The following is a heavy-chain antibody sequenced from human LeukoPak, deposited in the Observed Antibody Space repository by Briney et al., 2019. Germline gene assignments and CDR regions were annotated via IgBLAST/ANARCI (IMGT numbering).Heavy chain of an antibody. CDR2: ISSSGSIL. CDR1: GFTFSHYH. D-gene: IGHD1-1*01. V-gene: IGHV3-11*04. Sequence: GGSLRLSCAASGFTFSHYHMSWIRQAPGKGLEWVSYISSSGSILYYADSVKGRFTISRDNAKNSLYLQMNSLRAEDTAVYYCARDSSNSYDYWGQGTLVTVSS. J-gene: IGHJ4*02. CDR3: ARDSSNSYDY.